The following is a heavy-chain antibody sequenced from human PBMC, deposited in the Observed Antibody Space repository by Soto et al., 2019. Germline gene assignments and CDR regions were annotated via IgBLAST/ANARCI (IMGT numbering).Heavy chain of an antibody. J-gene: IGHJ5*02. CDR1: GGSISSYY. D-gene: IGHD6-6*01. CDR2: MYYSGSTYYSGST. Sequence: QVQLQASGPGLVKPSETLSLTCTVSGGSISSYYWSWIRQPPGKGLEWIGYMYYSGSTYYSGSTNHNPSLKSRVTISVDTSKNQFSLKLSSVTAAATAVYYCARHGSSSFDTWGQGTLVTFSS. CDR3: ARHGSSSFDT. V-gene: IGHV4-59*01.